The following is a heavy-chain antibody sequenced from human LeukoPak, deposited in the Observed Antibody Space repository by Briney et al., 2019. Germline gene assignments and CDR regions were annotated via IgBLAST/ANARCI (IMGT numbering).Heavy chain of an antibody. V-gene: IGHV1-2*02. CDR2: INPNSGGT. CDR3: ARDRAVRQGYFDY. D-gene: IGHD3-10*01. CDR1: GYTFTGYY. Sequence: ASVKVSCKASGYTFTGYYMHWVRQAPGQGLEWMGWINPNSGGTNYAQKLQGRVTMTTDTSTSTAYMELRSLRSDDTAVYYCARDRAVRQGYFDYWGQGTLVTVSS. J-gene: IGHJ4*02.